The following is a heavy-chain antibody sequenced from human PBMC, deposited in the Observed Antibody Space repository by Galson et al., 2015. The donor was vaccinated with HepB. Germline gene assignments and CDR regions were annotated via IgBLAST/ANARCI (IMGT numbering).Heavy chain of an antibody. D-gene: IGHD6-6*01. CDR3: ARGAYIAARPRLSGGNY. V-gene: IGHV3-21*01. CDR2: ISTSSSYR. CDR1: GFTFSSYS. J-gene: IGHJ4*02. Sequence: SLRLSCAASGFTFSSYSMHWVRQAPGKGLEWVSSISTSSSYRYYADSVKGRFTISRDNAKNSLFLQMNSLRAEDTAVYYCARGAYIAARPRLSGGNYWGQGTLVTVSS.